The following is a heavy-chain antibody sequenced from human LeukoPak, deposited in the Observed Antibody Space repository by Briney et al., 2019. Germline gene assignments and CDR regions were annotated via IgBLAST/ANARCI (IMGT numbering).Heavy chain of an antibody. D-gene: IGHD2-15*01. J-gene: IGHJ6*04. CDR1: GYTLTELS. V-gene: IGHV1-24*01. Sequence: GASVKVSCKVSGYTLTELSTHWVRQAPGKGLEWMGGFDPEDGETIYAQKFQGRVTMTEDTSTDTAYMELSSLRSEDTAVYYCAAVLYCSGGGCYLPYYYGMDVWGKGTTVTVSS. CDR3: AAVLYCSGGGCYLPYYYGMDV. CDR2: FDPEDGET.